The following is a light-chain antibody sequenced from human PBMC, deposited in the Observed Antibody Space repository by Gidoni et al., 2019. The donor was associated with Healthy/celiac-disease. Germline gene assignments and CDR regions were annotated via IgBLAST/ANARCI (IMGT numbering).Light chain of an antibody. Sequence: DIQMTQSPSSPSASVGDRVTITCQASQDISSYLNWYQQKPGKAPKLLIYDASNLETGVPSRFSGSGSGTDFTFTISSLQPEDIATYYCQQYDNLPITFGQXTRLEIK. CDR1: QDISSY. CDR2: DAS. CDR3: QQYDNLPIT. V-gene: IGKV1-33*01. J-gene: IGKJ5*01.